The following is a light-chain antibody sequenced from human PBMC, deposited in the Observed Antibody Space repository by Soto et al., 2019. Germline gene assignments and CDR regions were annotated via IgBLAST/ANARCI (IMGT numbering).Light chain of an antibody. V-gene: IGLV2-14*03. J-gene: IGLJ1*01. CDR1: SSDVGGYNF. Sequence: QSVLTQPASVFGSPGQSITFSCTGTSSDVGGYNFVSWYQQHPGKAPKLMIYEVSSRPSGVSNRFSGSKSGNTASLTISGLQPEAEADYYCSSYTTSSTVVFGTGTKVTVL. CDR2: EVS. CDR3: SSYTTSSTVV.